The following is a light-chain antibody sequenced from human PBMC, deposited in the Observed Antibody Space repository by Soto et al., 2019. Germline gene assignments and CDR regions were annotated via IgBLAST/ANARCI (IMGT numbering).Light chain of an antibody. V-gene: IGKV1-12*01. CDR2: AAS. CDR3: ELANSVPLT. CDR1: QDIGSW. J-gene: IGKJ4*01. Sequence: GVRVSIKYRAGQDIGSWLTWYQHKPGKAPKLLIYAASSLQSGVPSRFSRAGSGTDFTLAISRLQPKHFATYSCELANSVPLTFGGGTKVDIK.